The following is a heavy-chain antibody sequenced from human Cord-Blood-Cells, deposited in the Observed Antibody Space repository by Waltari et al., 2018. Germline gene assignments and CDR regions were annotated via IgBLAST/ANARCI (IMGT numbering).Heavy chain of an antibody. CDR3: ARLDPAAGDPGSYYFDY. D-gene: IGHD6-13*01. J-gene: IGHJ4*02. Sequence: EVQLVQSGAEVKKPGESLKISCKGSGYSFTSYWIGWVRQIPGEGLDWIGIIYPGDSYTRYSPSLQGQVTISADKSISTAYLQWSSLKASDTAMYYCARLDPAAGDPGSYYFDYWGQGTLVTVSS. CDR2: IYPGDSYT. CDR1: GYSFTSYW. V-gene: IGHV5-51*03.